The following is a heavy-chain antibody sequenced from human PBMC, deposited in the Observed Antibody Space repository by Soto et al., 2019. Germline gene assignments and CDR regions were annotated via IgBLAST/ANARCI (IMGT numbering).Heavy chain of an antibody. V-gene: IGHV1-69*08. CDR2: IIPILGMA. Sequence: QVQLVQSGAEVKKPGSSVKVSCKASGGTFSSYTISWGRQAPGQGLEGMGRIIPILGMANYAQKFQGRVTITAGKSTSTAYMELSSLRSEDTAVYYCAKDYGGKDGDYWGQGTLVTVSS. CDR3: AKDYGGKDGDY. CDR1: GGTFSSYT. J-gene: IGHJ4*02. D-gene: IGHD4-17*01.